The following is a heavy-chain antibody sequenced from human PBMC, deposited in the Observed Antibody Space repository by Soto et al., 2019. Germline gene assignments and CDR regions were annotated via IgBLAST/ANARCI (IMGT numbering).Heavy chain of an antibody. CDR2: ISSSSSYT. D-gene: IGHD1-26*01. Sequence: PGGSLRLSCAASGFTFSDYYMSWIRRAPGKGLEWVSYISSSSSYTNYADSVKGRFTISRDNAKNSLYLQMNSLRAEDTAVYYCARDIKWEQHSSAGWFDPWGQGTLVTVSS. CDR1: GFTFSDYY. V-gene: IGHV3-11*06. CDR3: ARDIKWEQHSSAGWFDP. J-gene: IGHJ5*02.